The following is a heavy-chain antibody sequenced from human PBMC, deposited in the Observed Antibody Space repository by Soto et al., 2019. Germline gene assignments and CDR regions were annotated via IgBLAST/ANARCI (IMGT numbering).Heavy chain of an antibody. CDR2: INPNSGGT. CDR1: GYTFTGYY. J-gene: IGHJ4*02. V-gene: IGHV1-2*02. CDR3: ARDRFGITGTRPYYFDY. D-gene: IGHD1-7*01. Sequence: ASVKVSCKASGYTFTGYYMHWVRQAPGQGLEWMGWINPNSGGTNYAQKFQGSVTMTRDTSISTAYMELSRLRSDDTAVYYCARDRFGITGTRPYYFDYWGQGTLVNVSS.